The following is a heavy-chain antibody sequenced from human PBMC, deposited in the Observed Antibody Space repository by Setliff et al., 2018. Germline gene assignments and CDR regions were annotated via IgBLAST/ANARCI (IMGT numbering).Heavy chain of an antibody. CDR1: GFTVSSNY. D-gene: IGHD3-3*01. V-gene: IGHV3-66*01. J-gene: IGHJ4*02. Sequence: GGSLRLSCAASGFTVSSNYMSWVRQAPGKGLEWVSVIYSGGSTYYADSVKGRFTISRDNSKNTLYLQMISLRAEDTAVYYCARDRPGAIFGVVTPFDYWGQGTLVTVSS. CDR2: IYSGGST. CDR3: ARDRPGAIFGVVTPFDY.